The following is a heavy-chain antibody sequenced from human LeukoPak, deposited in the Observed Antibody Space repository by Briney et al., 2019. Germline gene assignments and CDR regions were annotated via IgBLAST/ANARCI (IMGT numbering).Heavy chain of an antibody. CDR1: GFTFSSYG. J-gene: IGHJ5*01. V-gene: IGHV3-30*02. CDR3: AKMTYYYDTSGWNWFDS. Sequence: GGSLRLSCAASGFTFSSYGMHWVRQAPGKGLEWVAFIQYDGSNKYYADSVKGRFTISRDNSKNTLYLQMNSVRAEDTAVYYCAKMTYYYDTSGWNWFDSWGQGTLVTVSS. CDR2: IQYDGSNK. D-gene: IGHD3-22*01.